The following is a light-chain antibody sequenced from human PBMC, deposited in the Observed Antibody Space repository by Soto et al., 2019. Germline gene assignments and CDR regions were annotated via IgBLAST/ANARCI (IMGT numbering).Light chain of an antibody. Sequence: QSALTQPPSASGSPGQSVTISCTGTSSDVGGYNYVSWYQQHPGKAPKLMIYEVTKRPSGVPDRFSGSKSGNTASLTVSGLQAEDEADYYCSSYADTAYVFGTGTKLTVL. CDR1: SSDVGGYNY. J-gene: IGLJ1*01. CDR2: EVT. V-gene: IGLV2-8*01. CDR3: SSYADTAYV.